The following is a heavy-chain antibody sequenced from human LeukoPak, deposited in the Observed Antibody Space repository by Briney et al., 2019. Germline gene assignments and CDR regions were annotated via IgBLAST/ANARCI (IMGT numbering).Heavy chain of an antibody. CDR3: ARDPGRTGYFDY. J-gene: IGHJ4*02. CDR2: IIPIFGTA. CDR1: GGTFSSYA. Sequence: GASVKVSCKASGGTFSSYAISWVRQAPGQGHEWMGGIIPIFGTANYAQKFQGRVTITADESTSTAYMELSSLRSEDTAVYCCARDPGRTGYFDYWGQGTLVTVSS. D-gene: IGHD1-1*01. V-gene: IGHV1-69*13.